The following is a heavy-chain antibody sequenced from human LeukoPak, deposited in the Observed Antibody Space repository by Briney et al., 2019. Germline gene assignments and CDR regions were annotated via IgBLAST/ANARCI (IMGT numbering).Heavy chain of an antibody. V-gene: IGHV4-59*12. D-gene: IGHD3-10*01. CDR2: IYYSGST. CDR1: GGSISSYY. CDR3: ARVPPGAARDY. J-gene: IGHJ4*02. Sequence: SETLSLTCTVSGGSISSYYWSWIRQPPGKGLEWIGYIYYSGSTNYNPSLKSRVTISVDTSKNQFSLKLSSVTAADTAVYYCARVPPGAARDYWGQGTLVTVSS.